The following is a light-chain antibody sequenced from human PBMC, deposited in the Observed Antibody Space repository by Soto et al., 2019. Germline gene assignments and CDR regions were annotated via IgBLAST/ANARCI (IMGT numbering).Light chain of an antibody. CDR2: GNN. Sequence: QSVLTQPPSVSGAPGQRVTISCTGSSSNIGAGYDVHWYQKLPGTAPKPLIYGNNNRPSGVPDRFSASKSGTSASLAITGLQAEDEGDYYCQSFARTLGNSWVFGGGTKLTVL. J-gene: IGLJ3*02. V-gene: IGLV1-40*01. CDR3: QSFARTLGNSWV. CDR1: SSNIGAGYD.